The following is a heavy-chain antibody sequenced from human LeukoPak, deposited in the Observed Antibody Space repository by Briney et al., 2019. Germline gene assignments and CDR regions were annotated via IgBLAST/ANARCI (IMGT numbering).Heavy chain of an antibody. CDR2: IHSSSNHI. CDR1: GFPLSIHS. D-gene: IGHD5-24*01. CDR3: ARDFRTQLDGYSPPYHFDY. Sequence: PGGSLRLSCAASGFPLSIHSMSWVRQAPGKGLEWVSSIHSSSNHIYYADSMKGRFTISRDNAKNSLFLQVNSLRAEDTAVYYCARDFRTQLDGYSPPYHFDYWGQGALVTVSS. V-gene: IGHV3-21*01. J-gene: IGHJ4*02.